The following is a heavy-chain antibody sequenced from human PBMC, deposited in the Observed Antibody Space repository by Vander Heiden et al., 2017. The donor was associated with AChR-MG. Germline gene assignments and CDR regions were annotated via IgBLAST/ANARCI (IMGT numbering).Heavy chain of an antibody. J-gene: IGHJ6*02. Sequence: EVQLVESGGGLIQPGGSLRLSCAASGFTVSSNYMGWVRQAPGKGLEWVSVIYSGGSTYYADSVKGRFTIPRDNSKNTLYLQMNSLRAEDTAVYYCARDLTSSGWGNYYYGMDVWGQGTTVTVSS. CDR3: ARDLTSSGWGNYYYGMDV. V-gene: IGHV3-53*01. CDR1: GFTVSSNY. D-gene: IGHD6-19*01. CDR2: IYSGGST.